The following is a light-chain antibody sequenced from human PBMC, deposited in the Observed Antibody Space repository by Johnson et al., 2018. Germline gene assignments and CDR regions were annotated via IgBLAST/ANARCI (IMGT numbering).Light chain of an antibody. CDR2: ENN. J-gene: IGLJ1*01. V-gene: IGLV1-51*02. CDR3: GTWDSSLSAGNG. Sequence: QSVLTQPPSVSAAPGQKVTISCSGSSSNIGNNYVSWYQQLPGTAPKLLIYENNKRPSGIPDRFSGSKSGTSATLGITGLQTGDEADYYFGTWDSSLSAGNGFGTGTKGTVL. CDR1: SSNIGNNY.